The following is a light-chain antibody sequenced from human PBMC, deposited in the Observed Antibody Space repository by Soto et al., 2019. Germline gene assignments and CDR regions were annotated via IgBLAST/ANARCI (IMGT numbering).Light chain of an antibody. CDR2: KAS. CDR1: QAISSC. J-gene: IGKJ1*01. CDR3: QHYNSDSEA. Sequence: DIQMTQSPSSLSASVGDRVTITCRASQAISSCLAWYQQKPGKAPKLLIYKASTLQSGVPSRFSGSGSGTEFTLTISSLQPDDFATYYCQHYNSDSEAFGQGTKVELK. V-gene: IGKV1-5*03.